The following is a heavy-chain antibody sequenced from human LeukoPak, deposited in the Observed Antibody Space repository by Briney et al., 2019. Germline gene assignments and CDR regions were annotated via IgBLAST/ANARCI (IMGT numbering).Heavy chain of an antibody. V-gene: IGHV1-18*01. CDR1: GYTFTSYG. D-gene: IGHD4-17*01. CDR2: ISAYNGNT. Sequence: EASVKVSCKASGYTFTSYGISWVRQAPGQGLEWMGWISAYNGNTNYAQKLQGRVTMTTDTSTSTAYMELRSLRSDDTAVYYCARERETTVTLTDYCYYYGMDVWGQGTTVTVSS. J-gene: IGHJ6*02. CDR3: ARERETTVTLTDYCYYYGMDV.